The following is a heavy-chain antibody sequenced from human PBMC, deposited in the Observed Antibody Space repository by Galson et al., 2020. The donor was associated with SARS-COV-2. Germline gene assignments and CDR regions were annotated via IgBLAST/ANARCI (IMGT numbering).Heavy chain of an antibody. CDR3: ATSLIVHARTAPFDY. CDR1: GFTFRSVA. CDR2: LSYDGKSD. D-gene: IGHD2-2*01. J-gene: IGHJ4*02. V-gene: IGHV3-30*04. Sequence: GGSLRLSCAASGFTFRSVAMYWVRQSPGKGLEWVAGLSYDGKSDYYAASVKGRFRMSRDNSKNILFLQMNSLRVEDTSLYYCATSLIVHARTAPFDYWGQGTLVTVSS.